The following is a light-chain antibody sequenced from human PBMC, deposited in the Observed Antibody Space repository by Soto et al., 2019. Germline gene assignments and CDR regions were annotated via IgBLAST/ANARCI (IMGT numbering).Light chain of an antibody. V-gene: IGKV3-20*01. J-gene: IGKJ1*01. Sequence: IALTQSPGTLSLSPGERATLSCRASQSISSNYLAWYQQKPGQSPRLLIYGASSRATGIPDRFSGRGSGTDFTLTISRLEPEDFAVYFCQQYGTSPRTFGQGTNVDIK. CDR2: GAS. CDR1: QSISSNY. CDR3: QQYGTSPRT.